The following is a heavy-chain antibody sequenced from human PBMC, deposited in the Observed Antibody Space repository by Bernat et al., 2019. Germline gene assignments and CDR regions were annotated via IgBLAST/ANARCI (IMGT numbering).Heavy chain of an antibody. J-gene: IGHJ4*02. D-gene: IGHD6-19*01. CDR2: ISYDGSNK. V-gene: IGHV3-30*18. CDR1: GFTFSSYG. Sequence: QVQLVESGGGVVQPGRSLRLSCAASGFTFSSYGMHWVRQAPGKGLEWVAVISYDGSNKYYADSVKGRFTISRDNSKNTLYLQMNSLRAEDTAVYYCAKDSGYSSGWYFDYWGQGTLVTVSS. CDR3: AKDSGYSSGWYFDY.